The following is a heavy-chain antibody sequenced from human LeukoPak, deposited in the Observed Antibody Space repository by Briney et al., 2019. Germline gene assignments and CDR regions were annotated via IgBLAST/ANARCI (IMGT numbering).Heavy chain of an antibody. Sequence: ASVKVSCKASGYTFTGYYMHWARQAPGQGLEWMGRINPNSGGTNYAQKFQGRVTMTRDTSISTAYMELSRLRSDDTAVYYCARGDYGGSTWDYWGQGTLVTVSS. D-gene: IGHD4-23*01. CDR1: GYTFTGYY. CDR2: INPNSGGT. V-gene: IGHV1-2*06. CDR3: ARGDYGGSTWDY. J-gene: IGHJ4*02.